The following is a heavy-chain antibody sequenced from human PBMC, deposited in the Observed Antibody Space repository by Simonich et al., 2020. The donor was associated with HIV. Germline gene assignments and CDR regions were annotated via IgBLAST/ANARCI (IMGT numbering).Heavy chain of an antibody. D-gene: IGHD4-4*01. CDR2: INHIGST. CDR1: GGSFSGYY. Sequence: QVQLQQWGAGLLKPSETLSLTCAVYGGSFSGYYWSWIRQPPGKGLEWIGEINHIGSTNYNPSLKSRVTISVDTSKNQFSLKLSSVTAADTAVYYCATTINYEDAFDIWGQGTMVTVSS. J-gene: IGHJ3*02. V-gene: IGHV4-34*01. CDR3: ATTINYEDAFDI.